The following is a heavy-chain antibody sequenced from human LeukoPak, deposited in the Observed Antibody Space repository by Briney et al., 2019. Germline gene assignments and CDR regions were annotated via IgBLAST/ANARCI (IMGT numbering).Heavy chain of an antibody. Sequence: GGSLRLSCAASGFTFSSYAMHWVRQAPGKGLEWVGVISDDGRNKKYADSVKGRFTISRDNSKDTLYLQMDSLRDEDTAVYYCAKRPSDYGDYVTYFDYWGQGTLVTVSS. CDR3: AKRPSDYGDYVTYFDY. CDR1: GFTFSSYA. CDR2: ISDDGRNK. D-gene: IGHD4-17*01. J-gene: IGHJ4*02. V-gene: IGHV3-30*18.